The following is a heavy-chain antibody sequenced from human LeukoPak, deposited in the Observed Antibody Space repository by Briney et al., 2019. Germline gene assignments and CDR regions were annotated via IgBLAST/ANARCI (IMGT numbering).Heavy chain of an antibody. Sequence: SETLSLTCSVSAGSISRYYWSWIRQPPGKGLEWIGYIYYSGSTNYNPSLKSRVTMSLDTSRNQSSLKLSSVTAADTAVYYCAREYHYYDTRGYYYFDYWGQGTLVTVSS. CDR1: AGSISRYY. J-gene: IGHJ4*02. V-gene: IGHV4-59*01. D-gene: IGHD3-22*01. CDR3: AREYHYYDTRGYYYFDY. CDR2: IYYSGST.